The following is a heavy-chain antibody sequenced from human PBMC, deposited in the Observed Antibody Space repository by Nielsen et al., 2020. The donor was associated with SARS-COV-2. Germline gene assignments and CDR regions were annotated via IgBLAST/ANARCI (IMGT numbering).Heavy chain of an antibody. J-gene: IGHJ2*01. V-gene: IGHV3-74*01. D-gene: IGHD1-14*01. CDR1: GFTFSSYW. CDR3: ARDLSETGSYWYFDL. Sequence: GESLKISCAASGFTFSSYWMSWVRQAPGKGLIWVSRINRDGDSPTSADSVKGRFTISRDNAKNTLYLQMNSLRAEDTAVYYCARDLSETGSYWYFDLWGRGTLVTVSS. CDR2: INRDGDSP.